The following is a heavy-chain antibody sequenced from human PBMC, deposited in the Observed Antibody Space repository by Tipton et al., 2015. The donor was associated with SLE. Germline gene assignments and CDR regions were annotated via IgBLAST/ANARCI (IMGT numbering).Heavy chain of an antibody. CDR1: GGSISSYY. V-gene: IGHV4-59*01. J-gene: IGHJ4*02. CDR2: IYYSGST. D-gene: IGHD3-16*01. CDR3: ARGEWGFDY. Sequence: LRLSCTVSGGSISSYYWSWIRQPPGKGLEWIGYIYYSGSTNYNPSLKSRVTISVDTSKNQFSLKLSSVTAADTAVYYCARGEWGFDYWGQGTLVTVSS.